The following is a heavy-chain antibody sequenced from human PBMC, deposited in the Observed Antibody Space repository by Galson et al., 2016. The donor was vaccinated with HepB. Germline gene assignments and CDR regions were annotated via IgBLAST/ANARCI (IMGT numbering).Heavy chain of an antibody. J-gene: IGHJ5*02. V-gene: IGHV3-48*02. Sequence: SLRLSCAASGFNFNSYAVHWVRQAPGKGLEWVAHISSSGTTKYYADSVKGRFTISRDNAKNSLYLQMNSLRDEDTAVYYCGRESWFDPWGQGTLVTVSS. CDR2: ISSSGTTK. CDR3: GRESWFDP. CDR1: GFNFNSYA.